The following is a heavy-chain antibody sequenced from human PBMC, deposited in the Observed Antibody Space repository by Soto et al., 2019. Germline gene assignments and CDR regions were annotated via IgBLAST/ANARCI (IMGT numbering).Heavy chain of an antibody. CDR3: ARGRYFATTHRQWWYFDS. D-gene: IGHD1-1*01. Sequence: QVELVQSGPEVKRPGASVKVSCKASGYTFITSGINWVRQTPGQGLEWMGWISPANGDKKYAQKFKGRVTLTSETSTDTGYMELTNLRSDDTAVYFCARGRYFATTHRQWWYFDSWGRGTLVTVSS. CDR1: GYTFITSG. V-gene: IGHV1-18*01. CDR2: ISPANGDK. J-gene: IGHJ2*01.